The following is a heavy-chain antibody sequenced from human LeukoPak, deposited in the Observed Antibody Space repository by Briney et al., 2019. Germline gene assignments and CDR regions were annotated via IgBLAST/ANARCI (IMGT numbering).Heavy chain of an antibody. V-gene: IGHV3-30*18. CDR2: ISYDGSNK. Sequence: GGSLRLSCAASGFTFSSYGMHWVRQAPGKGLEWVAVISYDGSNKYYADSVKGRFTISRDNSKNTLYLQMNSLRAEDTAVYYCANGYYDSSGYYYGRRDYWGQGTLVTVSS. CDR1: GFTFSSYG. CDR3: ANGYYDSSGYYYGRRDY. J-gene: IGHJ4*02. D-gene: IGHD3-22*01.